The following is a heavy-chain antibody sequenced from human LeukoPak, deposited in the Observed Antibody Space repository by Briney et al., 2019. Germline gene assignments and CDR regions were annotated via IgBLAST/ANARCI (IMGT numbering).Heavy chain of an antibody. Sequence: PSETLSLTCAVYGGSFSVYYWSWIRQPPGKGLEWIGEINHSGNINYNPSLKSRVTISIDTSKNQFSLKLSSVTAADTAVYYCARDEVGAAHWGQGTLVTVSS. J-gene: IGHJ4*02. CDR2: INHSGNI. V-gene: IGHV4-34*01. CDR3: ARDEVGAAH. CDR1: GGSFSVYY. D-gene: IGHD1-26*01.